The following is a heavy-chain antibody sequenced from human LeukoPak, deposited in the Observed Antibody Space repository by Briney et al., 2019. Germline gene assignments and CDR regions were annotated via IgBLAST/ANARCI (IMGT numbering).Heavy chain of an antibody. D-gene: IGHD1-14*01. J-gene: IGHJ4*02. V-gene: IGHV3-11*06. CDR3: ARGSGTGSPIDY. Sequence: PGGSLRLSCAASGFTFSDYYMSWIRQAPGKGLEWVSYISSSSSYTNYADSVKGRFTISRDNAKNSLYLQMNSLRAEDTAVYYWARGSGTGSPIDYWGQGTLVTVSS. CDR2: ISSSSSYT. CDR1: GFTFSDYY.